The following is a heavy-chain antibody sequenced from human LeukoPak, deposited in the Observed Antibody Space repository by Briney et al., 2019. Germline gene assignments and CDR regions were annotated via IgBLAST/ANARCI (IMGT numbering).Heavy chain of an antibody. V-gene: IGHV5-51*01. CDR3: ARHEGFGELLQFDY. CDR1: GYSFTSYW. J-gene: IGHJ4*02. Sequence: GESLKISCKGSGYSFTSYWIGWVRQMPGKGLEWMGSIYSGDSDTRYSPSFQGRVTISVDKSISTAYLQWSRLKASDTSMYYCARHEGFGELLQFDYWGQGTLVTVSS. D-gene: IGHD3-10*01. CDR2: IYSGDSDT.